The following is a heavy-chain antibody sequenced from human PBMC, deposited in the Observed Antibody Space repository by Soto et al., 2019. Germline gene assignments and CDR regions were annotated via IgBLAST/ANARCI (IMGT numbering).Heavy chain of an antibody. Sequence: SETLSLTCAVSGYSISSGYYWGWIRQTPGKGLEWIASIYHSGSTYYNPSLKSRVTISVDTSKNQFSLKLTSVTAADTAVYYCERGAATVTPGWFDPWGQGIMVTVSS. CDR2: IYHSGST. CDR3: ERGAATVTPGWFDP. CDR1: GYSISSGYY. J-gene: IGHJ5*02. V-gene: IGHV4-38-2*01. D-gene: IGHD4-17*01.